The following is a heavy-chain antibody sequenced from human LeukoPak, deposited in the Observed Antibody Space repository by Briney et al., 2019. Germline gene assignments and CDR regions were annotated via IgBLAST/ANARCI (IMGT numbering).Heavy chain of an antibody. CDR3: ARMHQAYFDY. J-gene: IGHJ4*02. CDR1: GGSISSSSYY. V-gene: IGHV4-39*01. CDR2: IYYSGST. Sequence: ASETLSLTCTVAGGSISSSSYYWGWIRQPPGKGLEWIGSIYYSGSTYYNPSLKSRVTISVDTSKNQFSLKLSSVTAADTAVYYCARMHQAYFDYWGQGTLVTVSS.